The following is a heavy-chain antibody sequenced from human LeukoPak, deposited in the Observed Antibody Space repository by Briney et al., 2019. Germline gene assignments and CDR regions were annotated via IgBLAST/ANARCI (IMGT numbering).Heavy chain of an antibody. Sequence: PGGSLRLSCAASGFTFSSYSMNWVRQAPGKGLEWVSSISSSSSYIYYADSVKGRFTISRDNAKNSLYLQMNSLGAEDTAVYYCARDRRDGYKYYFDYWGQGTLVTVSS. CDR1: GFTFSSYS. J-gene: IGHJ4*02. D-gene: IGHD5-24*01. CDR2: ISSSSSYI. V-gene: IGHV3-21*01. CDR3: ARDRRDGYKYYFDY.